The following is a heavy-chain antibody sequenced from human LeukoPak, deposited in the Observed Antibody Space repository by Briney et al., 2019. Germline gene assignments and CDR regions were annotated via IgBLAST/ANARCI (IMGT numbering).Heavy chain of an antibody. CDR3: ARHVGGRGYSTSSPRGIDY. CDR2: IYYSGST. D-gene: IGHD6-6*01. J-gene: IGHJ4*02. V-gene: IGHV4-31*03. CDR1: GGSISSGGYY. Sequence: SETLSLTCTVSGGSISSGGYYWSWIRQHPGKGLEWIGYIYYSGSTYYNPSLKSRVTISVDTSKNQFSLKLSSVTAADTAVYYCARHVGGRGYSTSSPRGIDYWGQGTLVTVSS.